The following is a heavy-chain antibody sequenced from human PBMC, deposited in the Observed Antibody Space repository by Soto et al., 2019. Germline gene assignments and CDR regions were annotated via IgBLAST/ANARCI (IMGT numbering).Heavy chain of an antibody. D-gene: IGHD3-3*01. CDR3: ARDFVNYDFWSGEPYGMDV. J-gene: IGHJ6*02. CDR2: IYYSGST. V-gene: IGHV4-31*03. CDR1: GGSISSGGYY. Sequence: SETLSLTCTVSGGSISSGGYYWSWIRQHPGKGLEWIGYIYYSGSTYYNPSLKSRVTISVDTSKNQFSLKLSSVTAADTAVYYCARDFVNYDFWSGEPYGMDVWGQGTTVTVSS.